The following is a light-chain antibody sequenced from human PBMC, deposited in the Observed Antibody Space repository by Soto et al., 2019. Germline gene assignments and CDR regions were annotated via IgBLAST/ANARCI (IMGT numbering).Light chain of an antibody. Sequence: QAVVTQDPSLTVSPGGTVTLTCGSSTGAVTSGHYPYWFQQKPGQAPTTLIYDISKKHSWTPARFSGSLLGGKAALTLSGAQPEDEADYYCFLSYSGSRVFGGGTKLTVL. CDR2: DIS. CDR3: FLSYSGSRV. J-gene: IGLJ2*01. CDR1: TGAVTSGHY. V-gene: IGLV7-46*01.